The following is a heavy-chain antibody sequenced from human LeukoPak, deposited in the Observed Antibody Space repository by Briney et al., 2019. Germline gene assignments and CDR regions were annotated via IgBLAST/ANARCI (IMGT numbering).Heavy chain of an antibody. Sequence: PSETLSLTCTVSGGSISSSSYYWGWIRQPPGKGLEWIGSMSYSGSTYYNPSLKSRVTISLDTPKSQFSLRLRSLTAADTAVYYCARLRGVVEADYWGQGTLVTVSS. D-gene: IGHD2-2*01. V-gene: IGHV4-39*01. CDR1: GGSISSSSYY. CDR3: ARLRGVVEADY. CDR2: MSYSGST. J-gene: IGHJ4*02.